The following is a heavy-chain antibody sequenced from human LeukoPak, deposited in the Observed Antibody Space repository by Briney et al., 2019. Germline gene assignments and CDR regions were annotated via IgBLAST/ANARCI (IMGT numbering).Heavy chain of an antibody. J-gene: IGHJ4*02. CDR2: ISAYNGNT. CDR3: ARDRGRYYYDSSGYLEGY. Sequence: ASVKVSCKASGYTFTSYGISWMRQAPGQGLEWMGWISAYNGNTNYAQKLQGRVTMTTDTSTSTAYMELRSLRSGDTAVYYCARDRGRYYYDSSGYLEGYWGQGTLVTVSS. D-gene: IGHD3-22*01. V-gene: IGHV1-18*01. CDR1: GYTFTSYG.